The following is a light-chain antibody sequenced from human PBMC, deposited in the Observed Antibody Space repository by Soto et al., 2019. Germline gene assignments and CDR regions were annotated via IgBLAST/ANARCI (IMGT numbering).Light chain of an antibody. CDR3: QQSYSTPPWT. Sequence: QLTQSPSSLSASIGDRVTITCRASQGIATYLAWYQQKPGQAPNLLIYSASTLQSGVPSRFSGGGSGTEFTLTISSLQPEDFATYFCQQSYSTPPWTFGQGTKVEIK. V-gene: IGKV1-9*01. J-gene: IGKJ1*01. CDR2: SAS. CDR1: QGIATY.